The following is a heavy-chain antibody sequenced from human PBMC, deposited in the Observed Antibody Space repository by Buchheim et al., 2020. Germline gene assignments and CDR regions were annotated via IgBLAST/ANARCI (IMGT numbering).Heavy chain of an antibody. CDR2: ITGSGSSS. CDR1: GFAFNTYA. CDR3: AKELGETGYLWQDY. J-gene: IGHJ4*02. V-gene: IGHV3-23*01. Sequence: EVQLLESGGALVQPGGSLRLSCAASGFAFNTYAMSWVRQAPGKGLEWVSAITGSGSSSYYADSVKGRFTISRDNSKNTLYLQMNSLRAEDTAIYYCAKELGETGYLWQDYWGQGTL. D-gene: IGHD3-10*01.